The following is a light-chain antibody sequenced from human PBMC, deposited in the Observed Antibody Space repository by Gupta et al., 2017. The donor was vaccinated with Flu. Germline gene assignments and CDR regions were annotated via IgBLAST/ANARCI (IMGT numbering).Light chain of an antibody. CDR2: EVT. CDR1: TGCLGY. Sequence: SPGQSITISCTGITGCLGYVSWFQQYPGKAPKLIIYEVTYRPSGVSHRFSGSKSGNTASLTISGLQTDDEADYYCASYTGYTIDIGGGTRLTVL. J-gene: IGLJ2*01. CDR3: ASYTGYTID. V-gene: IGLV2-14*01.